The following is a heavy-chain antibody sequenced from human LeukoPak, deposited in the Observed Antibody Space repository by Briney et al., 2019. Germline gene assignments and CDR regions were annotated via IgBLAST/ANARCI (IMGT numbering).Heavy chain of an antibody. CDR3: ARGRVAVAGTKYYYMDV. CDR1: GGSFSGYY. Sequence: SETLSLTCAVYGGSFSGYYWSWIRQPAGKGLEWIGRIYTSGSTNYNPSLKSRVTMSVDTSKNQFSLKLSSVTAADTAVYYCARGRVAVAGTKYYYMDVWGKGTTVTISS. CDR2: IYTSGST. J-gene: IGHJ6*03. D-gene: IGHD6-19*01. V-gene: IGHV4-59*10.